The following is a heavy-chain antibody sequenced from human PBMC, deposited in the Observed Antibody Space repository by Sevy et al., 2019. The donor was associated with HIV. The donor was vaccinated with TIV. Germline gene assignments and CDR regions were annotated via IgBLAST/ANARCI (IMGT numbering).Heavy chain of an antibody. D-gene: IGHD3-3*02. V-gene: IGHV3-33*01. Sequence: GGSLRLSCVASGFTFSTYGMHWVRQAPGKGLEWVAVTWYDGSNTYYADSVKGRFTISRDNSKNTLWLQMNSLRVEDTAVYYCAREALGWPIRGDFDYWGQGTLVTVSS. CDR1: GFTFSTYG. CDR2: TWYDGSNT. CDR3: AREALGWPIRGDFDY. J-gene: IGHJ4*02.